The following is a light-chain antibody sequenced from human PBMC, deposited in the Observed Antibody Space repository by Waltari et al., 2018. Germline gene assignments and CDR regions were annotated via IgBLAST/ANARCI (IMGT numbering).Light chain of an antibody. CDR2: NND. CDR3: AAWDDSLDAVV. J-gene: IGLJ2*01. V-gene: IGLV1-44*01. Sequence: QSVLTQPPSASGTPGQRVTIPCSGSSSNIGRNSVVWYQQLPGTAPKLLMYNNDQRPSGVPDRFSGSKSGTSASMAISGLQSVDEAEYHCAAWDDSLDAVVFGGGTKLTVL. CDR1: SSNIGRNS.